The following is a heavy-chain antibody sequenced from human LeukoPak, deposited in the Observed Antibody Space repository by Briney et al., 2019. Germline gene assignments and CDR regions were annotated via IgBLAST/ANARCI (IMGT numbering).Heavy chain of an antibody. Sequence: GGSLRLSCTVSGFTVSSNSMSWVRQAPGKGLEWVSFIYSDNTHYSDSVKGRFTISRDNSKNTLYLQINSLKTEDTAVYYCTTDQLVRNNWYSGYFQHWGQGTLVTVSS. CDR3: TTDQLVRNNWYSGYFQH. V-gene: IGHV3-53*01. CDR2: IYSDNT. J-gene: IGHJ1*01. D-gene: IGHD1-1*01. CDR1: GFTVSSNS.